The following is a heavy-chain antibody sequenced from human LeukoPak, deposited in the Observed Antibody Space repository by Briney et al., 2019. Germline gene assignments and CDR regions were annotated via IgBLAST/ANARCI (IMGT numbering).Heavy chain of an antibody. Sequence: GGSLRLSCAASGFTFSSYGMSWVRQAPGKGLEWVSAISGSGGSTYYADSVKGRFTISRDNSKNTLYLQMNSLRAEDTAVYYCTTQFYTVEGDYYFDYWGQGTLVTVSS. CDR1: GFTFSSYG. V-gene: IGHV3-23*01. CDR2: ISGSGGST. J-gene: IGHJ4*02. CDR3: TTQFYTVEGDYYFDY. D-gene: IGHD2-2*02.